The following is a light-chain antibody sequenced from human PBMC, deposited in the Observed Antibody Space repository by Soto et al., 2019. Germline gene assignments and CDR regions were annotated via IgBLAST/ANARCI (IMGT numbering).Light chain of an antibody. CDR2: NNN. Sequence: QSVLTQPPSASGTPGQTVTISCSGSSSNIGSNLVNWYQLLPGTTPRLLIYNNNQRPSAVPDRFSGSKSGTSASLAISGLQSEGEGDYFCALWDDSLNGLRVFGGGTKLTVL. CDR3: ALWDDSLNGLRV. J-gene: IGLJ3*02. V-gene: IGLV1-44*01. CDR1: SSNIGSNL.